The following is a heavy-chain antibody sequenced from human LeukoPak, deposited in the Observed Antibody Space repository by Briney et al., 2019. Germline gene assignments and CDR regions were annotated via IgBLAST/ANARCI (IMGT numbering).Heavy chain of an antibody. CDR2: IYTSGST. D-gene: IGHD6-6*01. V-gene: IGHV4-4*07. CDR1: GGSISNYY. CDR3: ARDVRRSSGSSNSYYYYMDV. Sequence: SETLSLTCTVSGGSISNYYWSWIRQPAGRGLEWIGRIYTSGSTNYNPSLKSRVTMSVDTSKNQFSLKLDSVTAADTAVYYCARDVRRSSGSSNSYYYYMDVWGKGTTVTVSS. J-gene: IGHJ6*03.